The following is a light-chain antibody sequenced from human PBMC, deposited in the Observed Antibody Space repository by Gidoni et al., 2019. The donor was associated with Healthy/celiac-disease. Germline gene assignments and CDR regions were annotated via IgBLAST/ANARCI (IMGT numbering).Light chain of an antibody. V-gene: IGKV3-11*01. CDR1: PSVSSY. Sequence: EIVLTQPPATLSLSPGERATLSCRASPSVSSYLAWYQQQPGQAPRLLIYDASNRATGIPARFSGSGSGTDFTLTISSLEPEDFAVYYCQQRSNWPGGMYTFGQGTKLEIK. J-gene: IGKJ2*01. CDR2: DAS. CDR3: QQRSNWPGGMYT.